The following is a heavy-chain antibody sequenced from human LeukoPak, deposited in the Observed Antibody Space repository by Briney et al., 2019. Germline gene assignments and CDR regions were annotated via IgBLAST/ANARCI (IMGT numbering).Heavy chain of an antibody. CDR3: ARGGRVVPAAISWFDP. J-gene: IGHJ5*02. V-gene: IGHV4-34*01. CDR1: GGSFSGYY. CDR2: INHSGST. D-gene: IGHD2-2*01. Sequence: SETLSLTCAVYGGSFSGYYWSWIRQPPGKGLEWIGEINHSGSTNYNPSLKSRVTISVDTSKNQFSLKLSPVTAADTAVYYCARGGRVVPAAISWFDPWGQGTLVTVSS.